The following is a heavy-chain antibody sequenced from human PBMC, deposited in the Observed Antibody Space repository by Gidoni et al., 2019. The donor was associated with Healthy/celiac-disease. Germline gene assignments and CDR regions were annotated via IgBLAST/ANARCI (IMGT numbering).Heavy chain of an antibody. D-gene: IGHD3-22*01. J-gene: IGHJ4*02. Sequence: QVQLQQWGAGLLKPSETLSPTCAVYGGSFSGSYWSWPRQPPGKGLEWIGETNHSGSTNYNPSLKSRVTISVDTSKNQFSLKLSSVTAADTAVYYCARGDYDSSGYYYYYFDYWGQGTLVTVSS. V-gene: IGHV4-34*01. CDR1: GGSFSGSY. CDR3: ARGDYDSSGYYYYYFDY. CDR2: TNHSGST.